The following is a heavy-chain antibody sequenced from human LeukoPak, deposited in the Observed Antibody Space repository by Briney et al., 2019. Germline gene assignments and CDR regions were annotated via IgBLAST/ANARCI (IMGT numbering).Heavy chain of an antibody. CDR2: INPSGGST. V-gene: IGHV1-46*01. CDR3: ARDLFWYYDILTGYYTEYYYGMDV. D-gene: IGHD3-9*01. Sequence: ASVKLSCRASGYTFTSYYIHWERQAPGQGLEWMGIINPSGGSTSYAQKFQGRVTMTRDTSTSTVYMELSSLRSEDTAVYYCARDLFWYYDILTGYYTEYYYGMDVWGQGTTVTVSS. J-gene: IGHJ6*02. CDR1: GYTFTSYY.